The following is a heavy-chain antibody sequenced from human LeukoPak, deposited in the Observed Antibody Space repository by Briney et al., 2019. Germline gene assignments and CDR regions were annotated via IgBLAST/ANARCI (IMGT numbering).Heavy chain of an antibody. J-gene: IGHJ4*02. Sequence: GGSLRLSCAASGFTFSTYSTNWVRRAPGKGLEWVSSINSYSTNIYYADSVKGQFTISRDNAKNSLYLQMNSLRAEDTALYYCARGPYTDYWGQGTLVTVSS. CDR3: ARGPYTDY. CDR1: GFTFSTYS. D-gene: IGHD2-2*02. CDR2: INSYSTNI. V-gene: IGHV3-21*01.